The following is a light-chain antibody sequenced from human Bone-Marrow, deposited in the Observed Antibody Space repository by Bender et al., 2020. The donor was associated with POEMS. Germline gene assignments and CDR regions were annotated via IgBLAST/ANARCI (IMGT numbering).Light chain of an antibody. J-gene: IGLJ1*01. Sequence: QSVLTQPPSASATPGQRVTISCSRSASDRGTTPINWYQHLPGTAPKLIIYNSDQRPSGVPDRFSGSMSGTSASLTISGLQAEDEADYHCSSFRSGNTYVFGTGTKVTVL. CDR1: ASDRGTTP. CDR2: NSD. CDR3: SSFRSGNTYV. V-gene: IGLV1-44*01.